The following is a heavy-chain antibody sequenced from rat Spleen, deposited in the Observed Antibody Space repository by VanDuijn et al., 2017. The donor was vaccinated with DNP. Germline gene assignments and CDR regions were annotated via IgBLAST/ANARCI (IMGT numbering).Heavy chain of an antibody. CDR1: GLNFSDYW. V-gene: IGHV5-31*01. Sequence: EVKLVESGGGLVQPGRSLKLSCVASGLNFSDYWMGWVRQAPGKGLEWVASITSSGGSTYYPDSVKGRFTISRDNAKSTLYLQMNSLRSEDMATYYCVRWYNSGYYFDYWGQGVMVTVSS. CDR2: ITSSGGST. D-gene: IGHD4-3*01. J-gene: IGHJ2*01. CDR3: VRWYNSGYYFDY.